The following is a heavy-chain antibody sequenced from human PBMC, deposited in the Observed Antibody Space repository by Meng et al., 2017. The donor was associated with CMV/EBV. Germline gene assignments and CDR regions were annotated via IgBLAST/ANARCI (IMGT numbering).Heavy chain of an antibody. CDR2: TADKANNYIT. CDR3: ARMGHSDSSGYYGYFDY. Sequence: FSDNYMELVRQTPGKGLECVGRTADKANNYITEYAPSVKGRFTISRDVLKNALYLQMNDLNIGDTAVYYCARMGHSDSSGYYGYFDYWGQGSLVTVSS. J-gene: IGHJ4*02. V-gene: IGHV3-72*01. CDR1: FSDNY. D-gene: IGHD3-22*01.